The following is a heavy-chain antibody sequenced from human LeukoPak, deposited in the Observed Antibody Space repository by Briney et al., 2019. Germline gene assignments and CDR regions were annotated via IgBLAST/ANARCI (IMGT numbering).Heavy chain of an antibody. V-gene: IGHV1-69*05. Sequence: SSXXVSCKASGGTFSSYAISWVRQAPGQGLEWMGGIIPIFGTANYAQKFQGRVTITTDESTSTAYMELSSLRSEDTAVYYCARGARQTGTRFDYWGQGTLVTVSS. J-gene: IGHJ4*02. D-gene: IGHD1-1*01. CDR3: ARGARQTGTRFDY. CDR2: IIPIFGTA. CDR1: GGTFSSYA.